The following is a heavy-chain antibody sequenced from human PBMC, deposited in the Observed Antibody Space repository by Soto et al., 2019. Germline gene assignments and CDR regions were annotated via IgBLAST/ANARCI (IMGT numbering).Heavy chain of an antibody. Sequence: EVQMLESGGDLVQPGGSLRLSCADSSFTFNMSAMSWVRQAPGKGLEWVSGISGSGGSTYYTDSVNCRFTISRDNSKYTLFLQMDRLGAEHTAVYYCAKEKNFWFGTTAFDSWGQGPPVTVSS. CDR1: SFTFNMSA. CDR3: AKEKNFWFGTTAFDS. V-gene: IGHV3-23*01. J-gene: IGHJ5*01. D-gene: IGHD3-3*01. CDR2: ISGSGGST.